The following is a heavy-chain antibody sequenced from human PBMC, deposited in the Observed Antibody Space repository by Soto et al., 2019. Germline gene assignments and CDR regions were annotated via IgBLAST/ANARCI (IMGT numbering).Heavy chain of an antibody. CDR3: AKWNQDWRAFDS. J-gene: IGHJ4*02. Sequence: QVQLQESGRGLVRPSETLSLNCAVSGDSVTLYFWNWIRQPPGKALEWIGYTHHTGTSRYNPSLRCRIATPVDTSKNQFSLILTSVTSADTAVYYCAKWNQDWRAFDSCGQGILVAVSS. V-gene: IGHV4-59*02. CDR2: THHTGTS. D-gene: IGHD1-1*01. CDR1: GDSVTLYF.